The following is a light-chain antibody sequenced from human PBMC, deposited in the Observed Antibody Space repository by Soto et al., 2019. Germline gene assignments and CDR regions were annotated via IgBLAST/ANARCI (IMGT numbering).Light chain of an antibody. CDR1: QEISNY. J-gene: IGKJ1*01. Sequence: DIQMTQYPSSLSASVGDRVTITCQASQEISNYLNWYQQKPGKAPKLLIYDASNLKTGVPSRFTGSGSGTDFTFTISSLQPEDIATYYCQQYGNLPRTFGQGTKVEIK. V-gene: IGKV1-33*01. CDR3: QQYGNLPRT. CDR2: DAS.